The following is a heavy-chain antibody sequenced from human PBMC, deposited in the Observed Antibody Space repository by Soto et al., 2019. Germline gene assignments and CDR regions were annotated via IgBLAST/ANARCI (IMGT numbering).Heavy chain of an antibody. CDR1: GGSISSNNW. CDR3: ARVYSGSYSDS. J-gene: IGHJ4*02. Sequence: PSETLSLTCAVSGGSISSNNWWSWVRQPPGKGLEWIGEIFHSGSTHYSPSLKSRVTISVDESKNHFSLNLTSVTAADTAVYYCARVYSGSYSDSWGQGTLVTVSS. D-gene: IGHD1-26*01. V-gene: IGHV4-4*02. CDR2: IFHSGST.